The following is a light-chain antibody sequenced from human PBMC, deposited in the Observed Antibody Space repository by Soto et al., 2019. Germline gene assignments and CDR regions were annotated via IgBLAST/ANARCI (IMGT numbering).Light chain of an antibody. CDR1: TSNIGNNY. Sequence: QAVVTQPPSASGTPGQRVTISCSGSTSNIGNNYVCWFQQLPGTAPKLLIYRNNQRPSGVPDRFSGSKSGTSASLAISGLRSEDEADYYCAAWDDSLNGVVFGGGTKLTV. V-gene: IGLV1-47*01. CDR2: RNN. CDR3: AAWDDSLNGVV. J-gene: IGLJ3*02.